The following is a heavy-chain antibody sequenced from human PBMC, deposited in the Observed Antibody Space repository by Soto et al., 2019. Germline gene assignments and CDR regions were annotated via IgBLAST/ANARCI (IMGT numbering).Heavy chain of an antibody. CDR3: ARVEMATTTYYYYYYGMDV. D-gene: IGHD5-12*01. CDR1: GYTFTGYY. CDR2: INPNSGGT. Sequence: ASVKVSCKASGYTFTGYYMHWVRQAPGQGLEWMGRINPNSGGTNYAQKFQGRVTMTRDTSISTAYMELSRLRSDDTAVYYCARVEMATTTYYYYYYGMDVWGQGTTVTVSS. J-gene: IGHJ6*02. V-gene: IGHV1-2*06.